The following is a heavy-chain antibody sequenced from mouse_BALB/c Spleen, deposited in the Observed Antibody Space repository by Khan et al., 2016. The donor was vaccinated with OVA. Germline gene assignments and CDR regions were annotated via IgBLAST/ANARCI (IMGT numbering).Heavy chain of an antibody. J-gene: IGHJ4*01. CDR2: INPRSGYT. D-gene: IGHD2-14*01. Sequence: VKLVESGAELARPGASVKMSCKASGYTFTSNTMHWVKQRPGQGLEWIGYINPRSGYTIYNQKFKDKATLTADISSSTAYMQLSSLTSDCSAVYYCARRTTGYAMDYWGQGTSVTVSS. CDR1: GYTFTSNT. CDR3: ARRTTGYAMDY. V-gene: IGHV1-4*01.